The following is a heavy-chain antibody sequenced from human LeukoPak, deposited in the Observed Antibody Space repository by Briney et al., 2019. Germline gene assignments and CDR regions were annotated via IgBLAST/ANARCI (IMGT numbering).Heavy chain of an antibody. CDR2: IIPIFGTA. V-gene: IGHV1-69*05. CDR3: ARDLETYYYGSGISFDY. CDR1: GGTFSSYA. D-gene: IGHD3-10*01. Sequence: SVKVSCKASGGTFSSYAISWVRQAPGQGLKWMGRIIPIFGTANYAQKFQGRVAITTDESTSTAYMELSSLRSEDTAVYYCARDLETYYYGSGISFDYWGQGTLVTVSS. J-gene: IGHJ4*02.